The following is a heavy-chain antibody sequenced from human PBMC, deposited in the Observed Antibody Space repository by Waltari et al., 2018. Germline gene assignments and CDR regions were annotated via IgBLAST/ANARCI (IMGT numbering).Heavy chain of an antibody. CDR1: GGSISRSY. Sequence: QVQLQESGPGLVKPSETLSLTCPVPGGSISRSYWTWIRQPPGTGLEWSGYIYYSGSTNYNPSRKSRVTISVDTSKNQFSLKLSSVTAADTAVYYCARDPSGWDGFDYWGQGTLVTVSS. CDR2: IYYSGST. CDR3: ARDPSGWDGFDY. V-gene: IGHV4-59*01. D-gene: IGHD6-19*01. J-gene: IGHJ4*02.